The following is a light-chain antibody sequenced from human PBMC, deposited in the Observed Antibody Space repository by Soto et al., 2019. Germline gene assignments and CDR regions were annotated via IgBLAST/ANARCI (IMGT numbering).Light chain of an antibody. J-gene: IGLJ1*01. Sequence: ALTKPASVSGSPGQSITISCTGTSSDVGGYNYVSWYQQHPGKAPKLMIYDVSYRPSGVSDRFSGSKSGNTASLTISGLQSEDEADYYCDSYTSGSSYVFGTGTKVT. V-gene: IGLV2-14*01. CDR1: SSDVGGYNY. CDR2: DVS. CDR3: DSYTSGSSYV.